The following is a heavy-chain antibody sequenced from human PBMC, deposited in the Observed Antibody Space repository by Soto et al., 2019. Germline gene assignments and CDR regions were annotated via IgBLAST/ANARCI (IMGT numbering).Heavy chain of an antibody. V-gene: IGHV5-51*03. D-gene: IGHD3-16*01. CDR1: GYTFTSNW. J-gene: IGHJ4*02. Sequence: EVQLVQSGAEVKKPGESLKISCKGSGYTFTSNWIGWVRQMPGKGLEWMGIIYPGDSETRYSPSFQGQVTISADTSINTAYLQWSSLKASDTAIYYCARTFGGHLYSFDFWGQGTLVTVSS. CDR3: ARTFGGHLYSFDF. CDR2: IYPGDSET.